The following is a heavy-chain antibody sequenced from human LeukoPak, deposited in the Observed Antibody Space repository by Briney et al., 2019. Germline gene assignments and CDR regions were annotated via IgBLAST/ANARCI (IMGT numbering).Heavy chain of an antibody. CDR3: ARKQRSSPFDY. Sequence: SETLSLTCAAYGGSFSGYYWSWIRQPPGKGLEWIGEINHSGSTNYNPSLKSRVTISVDTSKNQFSLKLSSVTAADTAVYYCARKQRSSPFDYWGQGTLVTVSS. D-gene: IGHD5-18*01. CDR2: INHSGST. CDR1: GGSFSGYY. J-gene: IGHJ4*02. V-gene: IGHV4-34*01.